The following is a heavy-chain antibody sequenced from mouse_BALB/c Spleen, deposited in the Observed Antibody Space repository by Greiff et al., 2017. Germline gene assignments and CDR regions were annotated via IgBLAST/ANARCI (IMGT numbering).Heavy chain of an antibody. Sequence: DVQLVESGGGLVKPGGSLKLSCAASGFTFSSYAMSWVRQSPEKRLEWVAEISSGGSYTYYPDTVTGRFTISRDNAKNTLYLEMSSLRSEDTAMYYCARAEYYYAMDYWGQGTSVTVSS. J-gene: IGHJ4*01. CDR3: ARAEYYYAMDY. CDR2: ISSGGSYT. CDR1: GFTFSSYA. V-gene: IGHV5-9-4*01.